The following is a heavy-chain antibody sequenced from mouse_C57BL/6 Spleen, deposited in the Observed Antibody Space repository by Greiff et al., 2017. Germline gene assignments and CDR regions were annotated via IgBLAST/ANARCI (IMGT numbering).Heavy chain of an antibody. Sequence: EVQLQQSGAELVRPGASVKLSCTASGFNIKDYYMHWVKQRPDQGLEWIGWIDPANGDTEYASKFQGKATITADTSSTTAYLQLSSLTSEDAAVYYSTRGSSYRYFDVWGTGTTLTVSS. CDR1: GFNIKDYY. D-gene: IGHD1-1*01. CDR2: IDPANGDT. CDR3: TRGSSYRYFDV. J-gene: IGHJ1*03. V-gene: IGHV14-4*01.